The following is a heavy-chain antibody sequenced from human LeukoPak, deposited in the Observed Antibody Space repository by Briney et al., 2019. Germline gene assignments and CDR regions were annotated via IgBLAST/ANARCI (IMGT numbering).Heavy chain of an antibody. CDR1: GGSISSGSYY. D-gene: IGHD6-6*01. J-gene: IGHJ4*02. CDR2: IYTSGST. CDR3: ASQHSSSPGLVDY. Sequence: SETLSLTCTVSGGSISSGSYYWSWIRQPAGKGLEWIGRIYTSGSTNYNPSLKSRVTISVDTSKNQFSLKLSSVTAADTAVYYCASQHSSSPGLVDYWGQGTLVTVSS. V-gene: IGHV4-61*02.